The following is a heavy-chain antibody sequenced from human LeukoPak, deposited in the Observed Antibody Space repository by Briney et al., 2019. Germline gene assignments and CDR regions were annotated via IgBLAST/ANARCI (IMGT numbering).Heavy chain of an antibody. CDR2: IYSGGST. CDR3: ARGSAAAGY. Sequence: SGGSLRLSCAAPGFTVSSNYMSWVRQAPGKGLEWVSVIYSGGSTYYADSVKGRFTISRDNSKNTLYLQMNSLRAEDTAVYYCARGSAAAGYWGQGTLVTVSS. J-gene: IGHJ4*02. V-gene: IGHV3-66*01. CDR1: GFTVSSNY. D-gene: IGHD6-13*01.